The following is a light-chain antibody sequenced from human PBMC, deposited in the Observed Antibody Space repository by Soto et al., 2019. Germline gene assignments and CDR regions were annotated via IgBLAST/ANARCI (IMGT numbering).Light chain of an antibody. CDR3: CSYAGTYSLL. CDR2: GVS. CDR1: NSDVGGYNY. V-gene: IGLV2-11*01. J-gene: IGLJ2*01. Sequence: QSVLTQPRSVSGSPGQSVTISCTGTNSDVGGYNYVSWYQQYPGKAPKLMISGVSERPSGVPDRFSGSKSGNTASLTISGLQAEDEADYYCCSYAGTYSLLFGGGTQLTVL.